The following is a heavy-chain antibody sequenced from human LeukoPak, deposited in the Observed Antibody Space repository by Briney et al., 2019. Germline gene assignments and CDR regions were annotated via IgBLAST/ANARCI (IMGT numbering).Heavy chain of an antibody. CDR3: AKGGYYDSSGYSGYFDY. V-gene: IGHV1-2*02. Sequence: GASVKVSCKTSGYTFSYYYIHWIRQAPGQGLEWVGWINPNSGDTDYAQKFQGRVTVTRDTSISTAYMELGRLRSDDTAVYYCAKGGYYDSSGYSGYFDYWGQGTLVTVSS. D-gene: IGHD3-22*01. CDR2: INPNSGDT. J-gene: IGHJ4*02. CDR1: GYTFSYYY.